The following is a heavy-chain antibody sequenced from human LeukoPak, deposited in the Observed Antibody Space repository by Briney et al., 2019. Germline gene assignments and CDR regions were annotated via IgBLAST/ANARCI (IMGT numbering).Heavy chain of an antibody. Sequence: PGGSLRLSCAASGFTFSSYVMSWVRQAPGQGLEWVSAISTGGGSTSYADSVKGRFTISRDNSKSTLYLQMNSLRTEDTAVHYCAKVRWDNSGWYYLDSWGQGTLVTVSS. D-gene: IGHD6-19*01. J-gene: IGHJ4*02. CDR2: ISTGGGST. CDR1: GFTFSSYV. CDR3: AKVRWDNSGWYYLDS. V-gene: IGHV3-23*01.